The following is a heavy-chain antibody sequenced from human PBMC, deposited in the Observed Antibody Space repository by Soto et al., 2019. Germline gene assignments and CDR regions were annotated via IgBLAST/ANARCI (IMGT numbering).Heavy chain of an antibody. CDR3: ARSIAVPSGHIDH. D-gene: IGHD6-6*01. Sequence: QVQLQESGPGLVKPSETLSLTCRVSGGSMSGYYWSWVRLAPGKGLEWIGYVYYTGSTNYNPSLRGRVSISVDTSNKHFSLSLSLVTAADTAVYFCARSIAVPSGHIDHWGQGIRVTISS. CDR2: VYYTGST. V-gene: IGHV4-59*01. CDR1: GGSMSGYY. J-gene: IGHJ4*02.